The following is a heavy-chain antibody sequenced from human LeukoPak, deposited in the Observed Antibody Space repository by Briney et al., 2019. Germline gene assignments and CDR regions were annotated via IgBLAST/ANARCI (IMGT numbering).Heavy chain of an antibody. Sequence: ASVKVSCKASGYTFTSYAMNWVRQAPGQGLEWMGWINTNTGNPTYAQGFTGRFVFSLDTSVSTAYLQISSLKAEDTAVYYCANTMVRGVTAPFDYWGQGTLVTVSS. CDR1: GYTFTSYA. CDR3: ANTMVRGVTAPFDY. D-gene: IGHD3-10*01. CDR2: INTNTGNP. J-gene: IGHJ4*02. V-gene: IGHV7-4-1*02.